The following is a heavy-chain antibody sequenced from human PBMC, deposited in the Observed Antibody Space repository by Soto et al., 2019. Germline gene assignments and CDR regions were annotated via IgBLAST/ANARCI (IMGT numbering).Heavy chain of an antibody. J-gene: IGHJ2*01. V-gene: IGHV3-33*01. CDR2: IWYDGSNK. CDR3: ARDWGVAIDWYFDL. Sequence: GGSLRLSCAASGFTFSSYGMHWVRQAPGKGLEWVAVIWYDGSNKYYADSVKGRFTISRDNSKNTLYLQMNSLRAEDTAVYYCARDWGVAIDWYFDLRGRGTLVTVSS. CDR1: GFTFSSYG. D-gene: IGHD3-10*01.